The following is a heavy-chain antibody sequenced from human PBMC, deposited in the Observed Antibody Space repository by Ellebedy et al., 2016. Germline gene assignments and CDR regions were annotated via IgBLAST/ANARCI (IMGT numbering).Heavy chain of an antibody. CDR1: GFTFSSYA. V-gene: IGHV3-23*01. J-gene: IGHJ4*02. CDR2: ISGSGGST. CDR3: AKFPLADRFGESPSFDY. D-gene: IGHD3-10*01. Sequence: GESLKISXAASGFTFSSYAMSWVRQAPGKGLEWVSAISGSGGSTYYADSVKGRFTISRDNSKNTLYLQMNSLRAEDTAVYYCAKFPLADRFGESPSFDYWGQGTLVTVSS.